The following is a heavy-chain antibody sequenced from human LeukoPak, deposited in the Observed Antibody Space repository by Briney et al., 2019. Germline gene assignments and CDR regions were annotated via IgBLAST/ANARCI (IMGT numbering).Heavy chain of an antibody. J-gene: IGHJ4*02. Sequence: PGGSLRLSCAASGFTFSDYWMTWVRQGPAMGLEWVANINQDGSEIYYEDSVKGRLTVSRDNAKDSLYLQMNSLRAEDTAVYFCARTGLAGGWELPYWGQGTLVTVSS. CDR3: ARTGLAGGWELPY. V-gene: IGHV3-7*01. CDR1: GFTFSDYW. D-gene: IGHD1-26*01. CDR2: INQDGSEI.